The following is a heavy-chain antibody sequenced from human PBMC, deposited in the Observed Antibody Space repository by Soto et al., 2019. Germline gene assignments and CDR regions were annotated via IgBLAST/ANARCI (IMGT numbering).Heavy chain of an antibody. CDR1: GGSISSSNW. Sequence: SETLSLTCAVSGGSISSSNWWSWVRQPPGKGLEWIGEIYHSGSTNYNPSLKSRVTISVDKSKNQFSLKLSSVTAADTAVYFRARGSSSYYDYGMDVWGQGTTVTVSS. J-gene: IGHJ6*02. CDR3: ARGSSSYYDYGMDV. CDR2: IYHSGST. V-gene: IGHV4-4*02. D-gene: IGHD6-6*01.